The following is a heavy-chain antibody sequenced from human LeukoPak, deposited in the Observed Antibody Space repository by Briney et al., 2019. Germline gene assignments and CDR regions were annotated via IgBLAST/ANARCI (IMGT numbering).Heavy chain of an antibody. CDR1: GGTFSSYY. V-gene: IGHV4-34*01. CDR3: ARGGAYQYGSGTHTRWNY. J-gene: IGHJ4*02. CDR2: INHSGST. D-gene: IGHD3-10*01. Sequence: PSETLSLTCAVYGGTFSSYYWSWIRQPPGKGLEWIGEINHSGSTNYNPSLKSRVTISVDTSKNQFSLKLSSVTAADTAVYYCARGGAYQYGSGTHTRWNYWGQGTLVTVSS.